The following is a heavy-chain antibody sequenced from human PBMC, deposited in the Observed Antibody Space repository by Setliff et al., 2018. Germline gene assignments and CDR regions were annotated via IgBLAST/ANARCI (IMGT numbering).Heavy chain of an antibody. V-gene: IGHV1-18*01. D-gene: IGHD3-3*02. CDR2: ISVYSGDA. J-gene: IGHJ4*02. CDR3: ARDPTNHFWSAYWPF. CDR1: GYTFTTYG. Sequence: ASVKVSCKTSGYTFTTYGISWLRQAPGQGLEWTGWISVYSGDASYVQKFQGRVTMTADTSTSTVYMELRSLRSDDTAVYFCARDPTNHFWSAYWPFWGQGTLVTVSS.